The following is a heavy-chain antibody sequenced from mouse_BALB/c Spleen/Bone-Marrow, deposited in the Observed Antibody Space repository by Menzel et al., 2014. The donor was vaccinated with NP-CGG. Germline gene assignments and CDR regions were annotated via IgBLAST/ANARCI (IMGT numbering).Heavy chain of an antibody. CDR3: TRDHDYDWYFDV. J-gene: IGHJ1*01. CDR2: ISSDSDTI. V-gene: IGHV5-17*02. Sequence: EVQLVESGGGLVQPGGSRKLSCTASGFTFSSFGMHWVRQAPEKGLEWVAYISSDSDTIYYADTVKGRFTISRDNPKNALFLQMTSLRSEDTAVYCCTRDHDYDWYFDVWGAGTTVTVSS. CDR1: GFTFSSFG. D-gene: IGHD2-4*01.